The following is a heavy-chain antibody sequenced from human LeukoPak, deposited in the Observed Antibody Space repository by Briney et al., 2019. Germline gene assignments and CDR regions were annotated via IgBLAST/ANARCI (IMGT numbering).Heavy chain of an antibody. CDR3: ARAGVAVAPIDY. J-gene: IGHJ4*02. D-gene: IGHD5-12*01. CDR1: GGSFSGYY. Sequence: SETLSLTCAVYGGSFSGYYWSWIRQPPGKGLEWIGEINHSGSTNYNPSLKSRVTISVDRSKNQFSLKLTSVTAADTAVYYCARAGVAVAPIDYWGQGTLVTVSS. V-gene: IGHV4-34*01. CDR2: INHSGST.